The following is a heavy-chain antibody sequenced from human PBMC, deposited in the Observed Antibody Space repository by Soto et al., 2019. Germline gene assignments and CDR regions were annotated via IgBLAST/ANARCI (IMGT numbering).Heavy chain of an antibody. CDR1: GFTFSSYA. V-gene: IGHV3-30-3*01. J-gene: IGHJ4*02. Sequence: HPGGSLRLSCAASGFTFSSYAMHWVRQAPGKGLEWVAVISYDGSNKYYADSVKGRFTISRDNSKNTLCLQMNSLRAEDTAVYYCARDQGSLWGATRGRLLDYWGQGTLVTVSS. CDR2: ISYDGSNK. CDR3: ARDQGSLWGATRGRLLDY. D-gene: IGHD1-26*01.